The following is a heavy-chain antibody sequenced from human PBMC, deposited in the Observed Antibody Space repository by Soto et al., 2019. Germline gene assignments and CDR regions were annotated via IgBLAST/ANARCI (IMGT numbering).Heavy chain of an antibody. CDR1: GFTVSSNY. CDR2: IYSGGTT. D-gene: IGHD6-13*01. Sequence: EVQLVESGGGLVQPGGSLRLSCAASGFTVSSNYMSWVRQAPGKGLERVSIIYSGGTTYYADSVKGRFTISRDNSKNTLYLQMNSLRAEDTAVYYCARAGISQAAAGSLDCCPNDSWGQGTLVTVSS. CDR3: ARAGISQAAAGSLDCCPNDS. V-gene: IGHV3-66*01. J-gene: IGHJ4*02.